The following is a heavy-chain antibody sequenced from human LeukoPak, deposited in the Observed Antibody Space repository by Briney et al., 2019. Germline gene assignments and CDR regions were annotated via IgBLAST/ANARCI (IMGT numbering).Heavy chain of an antibody. Sequence: ASVKVSCKASGYTFTSYDINWVRQATGQGLEWMGWMNPNSGNTGYVQKFQGRVTMTRNTSISTAYMELSSLRSEDTAVYYCARGLRSAMVRGVYYFDYWGQGTLVTVSS. J-gene: IGHJ4*02. D-gene: IGHD3-10*01. CDR1: GYTFTSYD. CDR2: MNPNSGNT. CDR3: ARGLRSAMVRGVYYFDY. V-gene: IGHV1-8*01.